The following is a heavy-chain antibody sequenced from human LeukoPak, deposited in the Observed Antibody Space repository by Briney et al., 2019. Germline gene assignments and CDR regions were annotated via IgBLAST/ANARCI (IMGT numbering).Heavy chain of an antibody. D-gene: IGHD4-17*01. V-gene: IGHV1-18*01. Sequence: ASVKVSCKASGYTFTSYGISWVRQAPGQGLEWMGWISAYNGNTNYAQKLQGRVTMTTDTSTSTAYMELRSLRSDDTAVYYCARARGDYGDPEHLDYWGQGTLVTVSS. CDR1: GYTFTSYG. CDR3: ARARGDYGDPEHLDY. J-gene: IGHJ4*02. CDR2: ISAYNGNT.